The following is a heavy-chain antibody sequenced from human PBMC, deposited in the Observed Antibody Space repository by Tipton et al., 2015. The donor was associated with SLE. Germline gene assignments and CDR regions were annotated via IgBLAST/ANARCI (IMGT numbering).Heavy chain of an antibody. V-gene: IGHV7-4-1*02. CDR1: GFTFRTYG. J-gene: IGHJ4*02. Sequence: QLVQSGAEVKKPGASLKVSCKAFGFTFRTYGFSWVRQAPGQGLEWMGWINTSTGKATYAQGFSGRFVFSLDTPANTAYLQISSLEADDSAIYYCATVGDTGLQRSDSWGQGTLVTVSS. CDR2: INTSTGKA. CDR3: ATVGDTGLQRSDS. D-gene: IGHD1-26*01.